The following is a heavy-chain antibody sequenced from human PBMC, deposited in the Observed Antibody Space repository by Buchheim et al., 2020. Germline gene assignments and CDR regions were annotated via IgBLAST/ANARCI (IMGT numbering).Heavy chain of an antibody. CDR3: ARYQSDDTHYIDA. J-gene: IGHJ6*02. CDR1: GFTFSRYA. V-gene: IGHV3-23*04. Sequence: EVQLVESGGGLVQPGGSLRLSCVASGFTFSRYAMGWVRQAPGKGLEWVSLITDSGGDTYYADSMKGRFTVSRDNPKSTLYLQMKSLRANDSAFYYCARYQSDDTHYIDAWGQGT. D-gene: IGHD1-1*01. CDR2: ITDSGGDT.